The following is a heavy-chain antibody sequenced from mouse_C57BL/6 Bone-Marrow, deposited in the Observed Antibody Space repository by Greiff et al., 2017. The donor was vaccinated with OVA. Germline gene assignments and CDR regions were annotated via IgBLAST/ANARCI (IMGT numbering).Heavy chain of an antibody. CDR3: ARSPLLCLYAMDY. V-gene: IGHV1-81*01. D-gene: IGHD1-1*02. J-gene: IGHJ4*01. CDR2: IYPRSGNT. CDR1: GYTFTSYG. Sequence: QVQLKQSGAELARPGASVKLSCKASGYTFTSYGISWVKQRTGQGLEWIGEIYPRSGNTYYNEKFKGKATLTADKSSSTAYMELRSLTSEDSAVYFCARSPLLCLYAMDYWGQGTSVTVSS.